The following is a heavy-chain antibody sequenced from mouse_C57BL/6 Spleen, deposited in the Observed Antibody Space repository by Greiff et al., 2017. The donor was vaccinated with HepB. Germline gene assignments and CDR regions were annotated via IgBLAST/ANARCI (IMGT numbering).Heavy chain of an antibody. V-gene: IGHV5-17*01. D-gene: IGHD1-1*01. CDR3: ARNYYGSSYLYYYAMDY. J-gene: IGHJ4*01. CDR2: ISSGSSTI. Sequence: EVQVVESGGGLVKPGGSLKLSCAASGFTFSDYGMHWVRQAPEKGLEWVAYISSGSSTIYYADTVKGRFTISRDNAKNTLFLQMTSLRSEDTAMYYCARNYYGSSYLYYYAMDYWGQGTSVTVSS. CDR1: GFTFSDYG.